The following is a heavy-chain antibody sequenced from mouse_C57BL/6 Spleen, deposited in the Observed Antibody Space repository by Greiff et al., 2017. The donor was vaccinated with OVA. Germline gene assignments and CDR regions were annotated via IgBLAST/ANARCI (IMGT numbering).Heavy chain of an antibody. CDR1: GYTFTSYW. J-gene: IGHJ2*01. V-gene: IGHV1-69*01. Sequence: QVQLQQSGAELVMPGASVKLSCKASGYTFTSYWMHWVKQRPGQGLEWIGEIDPSDSYTNYNQKFKGKSTLTVDKSSSTAYMQLSSLTSEDSAVYYCARGTTVVAPVDYWGQGTTLTVSS. CDR3: ARGTTVVAPVDY. CDR2: IDPSDSYT. D-gene: IGHD1-1*01.